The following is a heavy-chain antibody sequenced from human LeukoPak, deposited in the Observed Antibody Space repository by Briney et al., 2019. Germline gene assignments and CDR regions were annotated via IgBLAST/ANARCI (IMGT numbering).Heavy chain of an antibody. CDR2: IYYNGST. CDR1: GGSISSGGYY. CDR3: ARGVTYSRDFDY. D-gene: IGHD6-13*01. Sequence: SETLSLTCTVSGGSISSGGYYWSWIRQHPGKGLEWIGYIYYNGSTYYNPSLKSRVTISVDTSKNKFSLKLSSVTAADTAVYYCARGVTYSRDFDYWGQGTLVTVSS. V-gene: IGHV4-31*03. J-gene: IGHJ4*02.